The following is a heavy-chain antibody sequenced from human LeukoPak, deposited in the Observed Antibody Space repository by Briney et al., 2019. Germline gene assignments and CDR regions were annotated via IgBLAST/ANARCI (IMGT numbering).Heavy chain of an antibody. CDR3: AKDRLVGGDNLSPFDY. D-gene: IGHD4-17*01. V-gene: IGHV3-23*01. CDR1: GFTFSSYA. Sequence: GGSLRLSCAASGFTFSSYAMSWVRQAPGKGLEWVSAISGSGGSTYYADSVKGRFTISRDNSKNTLYLQMNSLRAGDTAVYYCAKDRLVGGDNLSPFDYWGQGTLVTVSS. CDR2: ISGSGGST. J-gene: IGHJ4*02.